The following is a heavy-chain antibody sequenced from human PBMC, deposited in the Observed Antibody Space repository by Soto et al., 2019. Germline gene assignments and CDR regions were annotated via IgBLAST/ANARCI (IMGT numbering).Heavy chain of an antibody. Sequence: PSETLSLTSAVYGGSFSGYYWSWIRQPPGKGLEWIGEINHRGSTNYNPSLKRQVTISVDTSKNQFSLTLSSVTAADTAVHYCATGGLPRLKRWVQGTLVTVSS. CDR2: INHRGST. CDR1: GGSFSGYY. J-gene: IGHJ4*02. V-gene: IGHV4-34*01. D-gene: IGHD1-26*01. CDR3: ATGGLPRLKR.